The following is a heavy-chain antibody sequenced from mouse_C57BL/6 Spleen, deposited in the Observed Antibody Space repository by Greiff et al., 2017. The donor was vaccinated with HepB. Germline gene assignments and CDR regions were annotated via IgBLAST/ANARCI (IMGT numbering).Heavy chain of an antibody. V-gene: IGHV1-18*01. D-gene: IGHD1-1*01. J-gene: IGHJ2*01. CDR1: GYTFTDYN. Sequence: EVQLQQSGPELVKPGASVKIPCKASGYTFTDYNMDWVKQSHGKSLEWIGDINPNNGGTIYHQKFKGKATLTVDKSSSTAYMELRSLTSEDTAVYYCAREGDYGSLDYWGQGTTLTVSS. CDR3: AREGDYGSLDY. CDR2: INPNNGGT.